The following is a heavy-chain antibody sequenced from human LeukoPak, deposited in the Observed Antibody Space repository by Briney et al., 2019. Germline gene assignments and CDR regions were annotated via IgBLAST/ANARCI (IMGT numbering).Heavy chain of an antibody. CDR1: GGSISSSSYY. CDR2: IYYSGST. J-gene: IGHJ3*02. Sequence: PSETLSLTCTVSGGSISSSSYYWGWIRQPPGKGLEWIGSIYYSGSTYYNPSLKSRVTISVDTSKNQFSLKLSSVTAADTAVYYCARLAARPTGAFDIWGQGTMVTVSS. V-gene: IGHV4-39*01. CDR3: ARLAARPTGAFDI. D-gene: IGHD6-6*01.